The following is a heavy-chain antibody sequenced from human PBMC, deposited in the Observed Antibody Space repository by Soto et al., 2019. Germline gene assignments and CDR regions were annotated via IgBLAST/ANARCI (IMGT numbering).Heavy chain of an antibody. J-gene: IGHJ4*02. CDR2: IYYSGST. Sequence: QVQLQESGPGLVKPSETLSLTCTVSGGSISSYYWSWIRQPPGKGLEWIGYIYYSGSTNSNPSLKNRVTIPVDPPKNQSSLKMRSVTAADTAVYYCARHPDTTRGWLNFDYWGQGTLVTVSS. CDR1: GGSISSYY. CDR3: ARHPDTTRGWLNFDY. V-gene: IGHV4-59*08. D-gene: IGHD5-18*01.